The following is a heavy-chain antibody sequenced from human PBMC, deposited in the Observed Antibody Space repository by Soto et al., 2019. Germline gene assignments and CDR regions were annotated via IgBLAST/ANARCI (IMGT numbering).Heavy chain of an antibody. J-gene: IGHJ6*02. CDR2: IIPIFGTA. CDR1: GGTFSSYA. CDR3: ARRRDTAMVPKNYYSYGTDV. Sequence: GASVKVSCKASGGTFSSYAISWVRQAPGQGLEWMGGIIPIFGTANYAQKFQGRVTITADESTSTAYMELSSLRSEDTAVYYCARRRDTAMVPKNYYSYGTDVSGPAPTVTVSS. V-gene: IGHV1-69*13. D-gene: IGHD5-18*01.